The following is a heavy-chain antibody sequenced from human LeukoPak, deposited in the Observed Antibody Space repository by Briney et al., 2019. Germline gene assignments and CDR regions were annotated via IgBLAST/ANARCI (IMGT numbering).Heavy chain of an antibody. CDR1: GFTFSSYS. CDR2: ISSSSSYI. V-gene: IGHV3-21*01. J-gene: IGHJ3*02. Sequence: PGGSLRLSCAASGFTFSSYSMNWVRQAPGKGLEWVSSISSSSSYIYYADSVKGRFTISRDNAKNSLYLQMNSLRAEDTAVYYCARFGAAARGIYAFDIWGQGTMVTVSS. CDR3: ARFGAAARGIYAFDI. D-gene: IGHD6-13*01.